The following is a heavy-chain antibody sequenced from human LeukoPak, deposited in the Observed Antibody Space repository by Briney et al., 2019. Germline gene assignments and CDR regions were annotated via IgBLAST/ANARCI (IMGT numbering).Heavy chain of an antibody. CDR3: ARSFFGNSYGSGSYEENWFDP. D-gene: IGHD3-10*01. V-gene: IGHV1-8*01. Sequence: GASVKVSCKASGYTFTSYDINWVRQATGQGLEWMGWMDPNSGNTGYAQKFQGRVTITADKSTSTAYMELSSLRSEDTAVYYCARSFFGNSYGSGSYEENWFDPWGQGTLVTVSS. J-gene: IGHJ5*02. CDR2: MDPNSGNT. CDR1: GYTFTSYD.